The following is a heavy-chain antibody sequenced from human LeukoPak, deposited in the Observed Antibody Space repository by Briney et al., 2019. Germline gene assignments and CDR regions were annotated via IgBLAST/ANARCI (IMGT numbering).Heavy chain of an antibody. CDR2: INSDGSST. D-gene: IGHD3-22*01. Sequence: GGSLRLSCAASGFTFSTYWMHWVRQAPGKGLVWVSRINSDGSSTSYADSVKGRFTISRDNAKNTLYLQMNSLRAEDTAVYYCSGAYDSSGGPLDYWGQGTLVTVSS. CDR1: GFTFSTYW. CDR3: SGAYDSSGGPLDY. V-gene: IGHV3-74*01. J-gene: IGHJ4*02.